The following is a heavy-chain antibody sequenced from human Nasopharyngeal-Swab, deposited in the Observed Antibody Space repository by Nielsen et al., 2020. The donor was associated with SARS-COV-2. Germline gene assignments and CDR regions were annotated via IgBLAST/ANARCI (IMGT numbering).Heavy chain of an antibody. V-gene: IGHV1-69*04. J-gene: IGHJ4*02. D-gene: IGHD6-6*01. Sequence: SSVKVSCKASGCTFSSYGISWVRQAPGQGLEWMGRIIPILGITNYAQKFQGRVTITADKSTSTAYMELSSLRSEDTAVYYCARVDLAARPDYWGQGTLVTVSS. CDR2: IIPILGIT. CDR3: ARVDLAARPDY. CDR1: GCTFSSYG.